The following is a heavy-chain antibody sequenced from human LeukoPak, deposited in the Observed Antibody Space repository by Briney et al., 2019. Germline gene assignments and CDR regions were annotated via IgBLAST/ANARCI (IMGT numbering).Heavy chain of an antibody. D-gene: IGHD3-3*01. V-gene: IGHV1-18*01. CDR3: ARAGQQGAYYDFWSGYYNSFFFDY. Sequence: ASVKDSCKASGYTFTSYGISWVRQAPGQGLEWMGWISAYNGNTNYAQKLQGRVTMTTDTSTSTAYMELRSLRSDDTAVYYCARAGQQGAYYDFWSGYYNSFFFDYWGQGTLVTVSS. J-gene: IGHJ4*02. CDR1: GYTFTSYG. CDR2: ISAYNGNT.